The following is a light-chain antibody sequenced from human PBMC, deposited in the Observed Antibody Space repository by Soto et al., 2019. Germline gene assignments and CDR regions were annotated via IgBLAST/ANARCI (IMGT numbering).Light chain of an antibody. CDR2: GAS. CDR1: QYINTR. V-gene: IGKV3-20*01. Sequence: EIVLTQSPATLSSFPGDRVTLSCRASQYINTRLAWYQHRPGQAPRLLIYGASSRAIGIPDRFRGSGSGTDFTLTISGLEPEDFAVYYCQHYGSSRTFGQGSKVDIK. CDR3: QHYGSSRT. J-gene: IGKJ1*01.